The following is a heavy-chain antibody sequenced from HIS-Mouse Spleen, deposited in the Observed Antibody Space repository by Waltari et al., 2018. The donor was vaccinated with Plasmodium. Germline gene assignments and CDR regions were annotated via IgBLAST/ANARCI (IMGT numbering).Heavy chain of an antibody. CDR1: GFTFSSYG. CDR2: ISHDGSNK. D-gene: IGHD6-13*01. Sequence: QVQLVESGGGVVQPGRSLRLSCAASGFTFSSYGMHWVRQAPGKGLEWVVVISHDGSNKYYADSVKGRFTISRDNSKNTLYLQMNSLRAEDTAVYYCAKDRRSSSWYVDYWGQGTLVTVSS. J-gene: IGHJ4*02. V-gene: IGHV3-30*18. CDR3: AKDRRSSSWYVDY.